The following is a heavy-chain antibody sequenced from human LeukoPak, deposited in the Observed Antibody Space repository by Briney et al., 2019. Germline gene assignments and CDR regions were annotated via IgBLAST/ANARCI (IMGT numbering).Heavy chain of an antibody. Sequence: ASVKVSCKSSGYTFTSYGISWVRQAPGQGLEWMGWISAYNGNTNYAQKLQGRVNMTTDTSTSTAYMELRSLRSDDTAVYYCAREDSSGYNPEYWGQGTLVTVSS. CDR3: AREDSSGYNPEY. V-gene: IGHV1-18*01. CDR2: ISAYNGNT. CDR1: GYTFTSYG. D-gene: IGHD3-22*01. J-gene: IGHJ4*02.